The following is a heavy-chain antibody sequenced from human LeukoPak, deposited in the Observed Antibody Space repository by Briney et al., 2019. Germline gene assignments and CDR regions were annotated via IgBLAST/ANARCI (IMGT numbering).Heavy chain of an antibody. CDR2: ISSSSTYI. CDR1: GFTFNSYG. V-gene: IGHV3-21*01. J-gene: IGHJ4*02. CDR3: ARDLSLGAPGGFDY. Sequence: GGSLRLSCAASGFTFNSYGMHWFRQAPGKGLEWFSTISSSSTYIYYADSVKGRFTISRDNAENSVYLQMDSLRGDDTAVYYCARDLSLGAPGGFDYWGQGTLVTVSS. D-gene: IGHD1-26*01.